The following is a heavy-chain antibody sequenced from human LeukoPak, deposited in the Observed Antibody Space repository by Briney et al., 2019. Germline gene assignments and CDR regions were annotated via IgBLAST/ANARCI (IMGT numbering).Heavy chain of an antibody. J-gene: IGHJ4*02. CDR3: VRDPHIVVVPAARVYYFDY. CDR2: ISSRSSYYI. V-gene: IGHV3-21*01. CDR1: GFTFNTYS. D-gene: IGHD2-2*01. Sequence: PGGSLRLSCAASGFTFNTYSMNWVRQAPGKGLEWVSSISSRSSYYIYYADSVKGRFTISRDNAKNSLYLQMDSLRAEGTAVYYCVRDPHIVVVPAARVYYFDYWGQGTLVTVSS.